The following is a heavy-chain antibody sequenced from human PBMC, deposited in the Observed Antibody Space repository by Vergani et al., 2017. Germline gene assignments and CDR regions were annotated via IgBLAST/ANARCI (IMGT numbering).Heavy chain of an antibody. Sequence: QVQLVQSGAEVKKPGSSVKVSCKASGGTFSSYAISWVRQAPGQGLEWMGGIIPIFGTANYAQKFQGRVTITADESTSTAYMELSSLRSEDTAVYYCAQNGYCSSTSCYGLVDYWGQRTLVTVSA. CDR3: AQNGYCSSTSCYGLVDY. D-gene: IGHD2-2*01. J-gene: IGHJ4*02. CDR2: IIPIFGTA. V-gene: IGHV1-69*01. CDR1: GGTFSSYA.